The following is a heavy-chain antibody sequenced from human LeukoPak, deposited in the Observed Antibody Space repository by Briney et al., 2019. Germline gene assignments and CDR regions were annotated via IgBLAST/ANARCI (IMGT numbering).Heavy chain of an antibody. V-gene: IGHV3-33*01. D-gene: IGHD2-15*01. J-gene: IGHJ5*02. CDR1: GFTFSSYG. CDR3: ARAGPVNQYCSGGSCYYASNWFDP. Sequence: GGSLRLSCAASGFTFSSYGMHWVRQAPGKGLEWVAVIWYDGSNKYYADSVKGRFTISRDNSKNTLYLQMNSLRAEDTAVYYCARAGPVNQYCSGGSCYYASNWFDPWGQGTLVTVSS. CDR2: IWYDGSNK.